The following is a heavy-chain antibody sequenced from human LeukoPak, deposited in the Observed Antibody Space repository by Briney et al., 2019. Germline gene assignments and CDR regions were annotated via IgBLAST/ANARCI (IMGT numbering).Heavy chain of an antibody. D-gene: IGHD2-15*01. V-gene: IGHV1-2*06. CDR1: GYTFTGYY. Sequence: ASVRVSCKASGYTFTGYYMHWVRQAPGQGLEWMGRINPNSGGTNYAQKFQGRVTMTRDTTISTAYMELSRLRSDDTAVYYCASSICSGGSCYLYYWGQGTLVTVSS. J-gene: IGHJ4*02. CDR3: ASSICSGGSCYLYY. CDR2: INPNSGGT.